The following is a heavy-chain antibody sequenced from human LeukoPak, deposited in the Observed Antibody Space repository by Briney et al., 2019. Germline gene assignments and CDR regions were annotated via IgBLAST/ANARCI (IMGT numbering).Heavy chain of an antibody. D-gene: IGHD5-18*01. CDR3: ARTPRVQLLQCWFDP. CDR2: MYYSGST. CDR1: GGSISSYY. V-gene: IGHV4-59*01. Sequence: PSETLSLTCTVSGGSISSYYWSWIRQPPGKGLEWIGYMYYSGSTNYNPSLKSRVTISVDTSKNQFSLKLSSVTAADTAVYYCARTPRVQLLQCWFDPWGQGTLVTVSS. J-gene: IGHJ5*02.